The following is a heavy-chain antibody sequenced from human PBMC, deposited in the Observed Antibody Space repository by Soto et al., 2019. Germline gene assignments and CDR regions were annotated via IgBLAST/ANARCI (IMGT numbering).Heavy chain of an antibody. J-gene: IGHJ6*02. CDR1: GGSISSGGYY. CDR2: IYYSGST. D-gene: IGHD5-12*01. V-gene: IGHV4-31*03. CDR3: AIYRWSLLYYYVMDV. Sequence: SETLSLTCTVSGGSISSGGYYWSWIRQHPGKGLEWIGYIYYSGSTYYNPSLKSRVTISVDTSKNQFSLKLSSVTAADTAVYYCAIYRWSLLYYYVMDVCGQGTTVIVSS.